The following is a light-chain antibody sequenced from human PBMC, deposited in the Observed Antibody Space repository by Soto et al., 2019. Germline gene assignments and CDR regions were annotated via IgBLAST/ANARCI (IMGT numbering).Light chain of an antibody. V-gene: IGKV1-39*01. Sequence: DIQMTQSPSSLSASVGDRVTITCRASQSISNFLNWYQQKPGKAPKLLIYAASTLQSGVPSRFSGSGSGTDFTLTISSLQPEDFGTYYCQQSYPTPFPFTFGGATKVEIK. CDR1: QSISNF. CDR2: AAS. J-gene: IGKJ4*01. CDR3: QQSYPTPFPFT.